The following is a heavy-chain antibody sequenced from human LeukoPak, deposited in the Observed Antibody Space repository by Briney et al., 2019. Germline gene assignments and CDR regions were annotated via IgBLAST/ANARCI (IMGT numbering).Heavy chain of an antibody. CDR2: ISYNASNK. CDR3: ASDPPGDYVLGV. CDR1: GFTLSSYA. Sequence: GGSLRLSCADSGFTLSSYAMHWVRPAPGKGLEWVAVISYNASNKYYADSVKGRFTISRDNSNNTLYLQMNHLRVKDTAVYYCASDPPGDYVLGVWGQGTLVTVSS. D-gene: IGHD4-17*01. J-gene: IGHJ4*02. V-gene: IGHV3-30*14.